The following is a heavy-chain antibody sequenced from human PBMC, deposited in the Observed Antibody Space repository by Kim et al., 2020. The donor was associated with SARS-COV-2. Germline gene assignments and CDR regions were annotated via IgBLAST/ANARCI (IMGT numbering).Heavy chain of an antibody. CDR1: GFTFSSYA. J-gene: IGHJ4*02. D-gene: IGHD6-6*01. Sequence: GGSLRLSCAASGFTFSSYAMHWVRQAPGKGLEWVAVISYDGSNKYYADSVKGRFTISRDNSKNTLYLQMNSLRAEDTADCARADSSSVFVYWGQGTLVTV. CDR2: ISYDGSNK. V-gene: IGHV3-30-3*01. CDR3: ARADSSSVFVY.